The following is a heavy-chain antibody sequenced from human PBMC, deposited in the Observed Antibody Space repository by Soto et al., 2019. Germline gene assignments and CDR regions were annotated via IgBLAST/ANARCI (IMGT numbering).Heavy chain of an antibody. D-gene: IGHD3-9*01. CDR2: INHSGST. Sequence: QVQLQQWGAGLLKPSETLSLTCAVYGGSFSGYYWSWIRQPPGKGLEWIGEINHSGSTNYNPSLKSRVTISVDTSKNQFSLKLSSVTAADTAVYYCARGSRYFDWLHLRGYFDYWGQGTLVTVSS. CDR3: ARGSRYFDWLHLRGYFDY. V-gene: IGHV4-34*01. J-gene: IGHJ4*02. CDR1: GGSFSGYY.